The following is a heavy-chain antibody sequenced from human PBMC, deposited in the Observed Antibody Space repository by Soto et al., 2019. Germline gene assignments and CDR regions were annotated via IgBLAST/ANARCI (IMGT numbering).Heavy chain of an antibody. CDR2: ISSNGVGT. V-gene: IGHV3-64*01. D-gene: IGHD6-6*01. CDR3: ARRARPDFYYMDC. CDR1: GFTLSGYA. J-gene: IGHJ6*03. Sequence: PGGSLRLSCAASGFTLSGYAMDWVRQAPGKGLEYVSGISSNGVGTYYANSVQGRFTISRDNSKNTVYLQMGSLRPEDMAVYYCARRARPDFYYMDCWGKGTKVTVCS.